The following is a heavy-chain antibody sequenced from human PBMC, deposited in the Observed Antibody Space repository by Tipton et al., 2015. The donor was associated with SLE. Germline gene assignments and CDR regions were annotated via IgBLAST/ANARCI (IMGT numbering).Heavy chain of an antibody. CDR3: ARHRVGATYYFDY. J-gene: IGHJ4*02. CDR1: GGSISSYY. D-gene: IGHD1-26*01. CDR2: IYYSGST. V-gene: IGHV4-39*01. Sequence: TLSLTCTVSGGSISSYYWGWIRQPPGKGLGWIGSIYYSGSTYYNPSLKSRVTISVDTPKNQFSLNLSSVTAADTAVYYCARHRVGATYYFDYWGQGTLVTVSS.